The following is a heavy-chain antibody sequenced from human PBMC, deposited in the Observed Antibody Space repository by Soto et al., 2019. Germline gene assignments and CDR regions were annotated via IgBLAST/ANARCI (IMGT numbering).Heavy chain of an antibody. CDR3: ARGATTVSTGVDY. CDR2: ISSGSSYI. J-gene: IGHJ4*02. V-gene: IGHV3-21*01. CDR1: RFTFSTYT. D-gene: IGHD4-17*01. Sequence: EVQLVESGGGLVKPGGSLRLSCAASRFTFSTYTMNWVRQAPGKGLEWVSSISSGSSYIYYADSVRGRFTISRDNPKNSLYLQMTSLRAEDTAVYFCARGATTVSTGVDYWGQGTLVTVSS.